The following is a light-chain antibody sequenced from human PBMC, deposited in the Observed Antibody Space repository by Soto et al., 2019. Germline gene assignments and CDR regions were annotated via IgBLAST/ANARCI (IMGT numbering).Light chain of an antibody. Sequence: EIVLTQSPGTLSLSPGERATLSCRASQSVSSSYLAWYQQKPGQAPRLLIYGTSSRATALPDRFSGSGSGTDFTLPISRLEPEDFAVYYCQQYGSSSWTFGQGTKVEIK. J-gene: IGKJ1*01. CDR2: GTS. V-gene: IGKV3-20*01. CDR1: QSVSSSY. CDR3: QQYGSSSWT.